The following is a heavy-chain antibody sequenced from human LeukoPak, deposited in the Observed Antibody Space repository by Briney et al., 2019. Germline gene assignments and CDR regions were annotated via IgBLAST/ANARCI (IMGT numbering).Heavy chain of an antibody. D-gene: IGHD7-27*01. CDR3: ARANGGVHDY. V-gene: IGHV4-4*07. Sequence: SETLSLTCTVSGGSISSYCWSWIRQPAGKGLEWNGRIYTSGSTNYNPSLKTLVTMSVDTTTNQFSLKLSSVTAADTALYCCARANGGVHDYRGPGTLVTASS. CDR1: GGSISSYC. J-gene: IGHJ4*01. CDR2: IYTSGST.